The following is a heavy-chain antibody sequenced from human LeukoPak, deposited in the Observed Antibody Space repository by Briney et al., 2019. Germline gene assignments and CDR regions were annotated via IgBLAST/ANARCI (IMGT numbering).Heavy chain of an antibody. V-gene: IGHV3-30*04. Sequence: GGSLRLSCAASGFTFSSYAMSWVRQAPGKGLEWVAVISYDGSNKYYADSVKGRFTISRDNSKNTLYLQMNSLRAEDTAVYYCARSNVWFGELIGWGQGTLVTVSS. CDR3: ARSNVWFGELIG. CDR2: ISYDGSNK. J-gene: IGHJ4*02. CDR1: GFTFSSYA. D-gene: IGHD3-10*01.